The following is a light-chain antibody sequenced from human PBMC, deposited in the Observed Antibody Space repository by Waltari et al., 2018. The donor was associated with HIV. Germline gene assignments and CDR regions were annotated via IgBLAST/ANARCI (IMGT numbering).Light chain of an antibody. CDR2: QDT. CDR1: NIGSKS. Sequence: SYVVTQPPSVSVAPGETARVTCAGSNIGSKSVHWYQQRSGQAPRMVIYQDTHRPSGISERFSGSNSGNTATLSITQVAAGDEADYYCQLWDNYSDHYVFGPGTKVTVL. V-gene: IGLV3-21*02. J-gene: IGLJ1*01. CDR3: QLWDNYSDHYV.